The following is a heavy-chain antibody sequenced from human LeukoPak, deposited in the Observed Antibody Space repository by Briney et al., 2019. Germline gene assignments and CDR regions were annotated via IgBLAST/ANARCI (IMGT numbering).Heavy chain of an antibody. D-gene: IGHD2-2*02. V-gene: IGHV3-7*01. J-gene: IGHJ4*01. CDR2: IKQEGSEK. CDR3: VREDIVVVPDAIDYFDY. CDR1: GFTFSIYW. Sequence: GGSLRLSCAASGFTFSIYWMIWVRQSPGKGLEGGANIKQEGSEKYYVDSVKARFTIARDNAKHSLYLQMTRLRAEDTDVYYCVREDIVVVPDAIDYFDYWG.